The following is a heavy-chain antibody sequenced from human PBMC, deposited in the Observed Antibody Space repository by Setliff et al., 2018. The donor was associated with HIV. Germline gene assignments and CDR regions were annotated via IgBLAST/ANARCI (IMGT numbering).Heavy chain of an antibody. V-gene: IGHV3-43*01. D-gene: IGHD2-2*01. CDR2: ISWDGGST. CDR3: AKDITRGDYFMDV. CDR1: GFTFDDYT. J-gene: IGHJ6*03. Sequence: GESLKISCAASGFTFDDYTMHWVRQAPGKGLEWVSLISWDGGSTYYADSVKGRFTISRDNSKNSLYLQMNSLRSEDTALYYCAKDITRGDYFMDVWGNGTTVTVSS.